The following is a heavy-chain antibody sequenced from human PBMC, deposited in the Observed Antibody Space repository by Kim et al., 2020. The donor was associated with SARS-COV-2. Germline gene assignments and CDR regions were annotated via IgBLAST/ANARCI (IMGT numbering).Heavy chain of an antibody. J-gene: IGHJ6*02. V-gene: IGHV3-21*01. D-gene: IGHD2-21*02. CDR1: GFTVSSYG. Sequence: GGSLRLSCAASGFTVSSYGMNWVRQAPGKGMEWVSSISGSSTYIHYADSVKGRFTISRDNAENSLYLQMNSLRAEDTAVYYCARVGGYCGGDCYEADYFYNYGMDVGGQGTTVTVSS. CDR2: ISGSSTYI. CDR3: ARVGGYCGGDCYEADYFYNYGMDV.